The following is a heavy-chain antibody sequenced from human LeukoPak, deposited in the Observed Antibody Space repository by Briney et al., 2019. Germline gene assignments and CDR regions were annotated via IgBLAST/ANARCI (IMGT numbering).Heavy chain of an antibody. Sequence: GGSLRLSCEASGFTFGSYAMYWVRQAPGKGLEWVAGIFGSGGSAHYAASAKGRFTISRDNSKNTVYLQINSLRAEDTAVYYCRKTTTGYSSGQKPAWPVDYWGQGTLVTVSS. CDR2: IFGSGGSA. CDR1: GFTFGSYA. D-gene: IGHD6-19*01. J-gene: IGHJ4*02. V-gene: IGHV3-23*01. CDR3: RKTTTGYSSGQKPAWPVDY.